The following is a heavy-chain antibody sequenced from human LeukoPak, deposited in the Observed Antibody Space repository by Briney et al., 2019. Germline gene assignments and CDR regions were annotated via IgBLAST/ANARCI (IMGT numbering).Heavy chain of an antibody. CDR1: GGSISSYY. Sequence: SETLSLTCTVSGGSISSYYWSWLRQPPGKGLEWIGYIYYSGSTNYNPSLKSRVTISVDTSKNQFSLKLSSVTAADTAVYYCARHGGAVAGNWFDPWGQGTLVTISS. CDR3: ARHGGAVAGNWFDP. V-gene: IGHV4-59*08. CDR2: IYYSGST. J-gene: IGHJ5*02. D-gene: IGHD6-19*01.